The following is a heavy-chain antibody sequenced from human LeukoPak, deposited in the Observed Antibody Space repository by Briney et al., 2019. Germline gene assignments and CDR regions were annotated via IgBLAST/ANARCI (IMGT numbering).Heavy chain of an antibody. CDR2: INPSGGST. Sequence: ASVTVSCKASGYTFTSYYMHWVRQAPGQGLEWMGIINPSGGSTSYAQKFQGRVTMTRDTSISTAYMELSRLRSDDTAVYYCAVPEGADTAMVRYYGMDVWGQGTTVTVSS. D-gene: IGHD5-18*01. CDR3: AVPEGADTAMVRYYGMDV. J-gene: IGHJ6*02. V-gene: IGHV1-46*01. CDR1: GYTFTSYY.